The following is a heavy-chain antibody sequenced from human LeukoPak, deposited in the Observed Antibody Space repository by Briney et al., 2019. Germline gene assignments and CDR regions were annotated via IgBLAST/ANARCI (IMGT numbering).Heavy chain of an antibody. D-gene: IGHD3-10*01. Sequence: VASVKVSCKASGGTFRSYAISWVRQAPGHGLEWIGGIFPIFGTANYAQKFQGRVTITAVESTSTDFMELSSLRSEDTAGYYCAREHFSYYYGGGGYSFDYWGQGTLVTVSS. CDR2: IFPIFGTA. J-gene: IGHJ4*02. CDR1: GGTFRSYA. CDR3: AREHFSYYYGGGGYSFDY. V-gene: IGHV1-69*13.